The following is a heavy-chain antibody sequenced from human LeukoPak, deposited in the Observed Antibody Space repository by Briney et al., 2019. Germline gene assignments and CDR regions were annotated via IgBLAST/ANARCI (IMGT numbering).Heavy chain of an antibody. J-gene: IGHJ3*02. D-gene: IGHD4-17*01. CDR1: GLTFDDYA. CDR3: AKIDDGDYVGAFDI. CDR2: ISWNSGSI. Sequence: PGGSLRLSCAASGLTFDDYAMHWVRQAPGKGLEWVSGISWNSGSIGYADSVKGRFTISRDNAKNALYLQMNSLRAEDTALYYCAKIDDGDYVGAFDIWGQGTMVTVSS. V-gene: IGHV3-9*01.